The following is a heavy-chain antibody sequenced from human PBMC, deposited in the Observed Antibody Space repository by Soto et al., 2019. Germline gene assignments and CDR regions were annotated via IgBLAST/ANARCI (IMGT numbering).Heavy chain of an antibody. V-gene: IGHV3-30*18. Sequence: GGSLRLSCAASGFTFSSYGMHWVRQAPGKGLEWVAVISYDGSNKYYADSVKGRSTISRDNSKNTLYLQMNSLRAEDTAVYYCAKEAYYDFWSGYSAQGDWFDPWGQGTLVTVSS. CDR2: ISYDGSNK. J-gene: IGHJ5*02. CDR3: AKEAYYDFWSGYSAQGDWFDP. CDR1: GFTFSSYG. D-gene: IGHD3-3*01.